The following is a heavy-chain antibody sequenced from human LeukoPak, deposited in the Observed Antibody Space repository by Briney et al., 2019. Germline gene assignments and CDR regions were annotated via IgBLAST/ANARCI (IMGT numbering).Heavy chain of an antibody. Sequence: ASVKVSCQPSEYSFTSYYMHWVRQAPGQGLEWVGVITPSGGTTSYAQNFQARLTLTRDPSSSTFSMDLSSLRSEDTAVYYCASGGLNWQLVHWGQGTLVSVSS. CDR1: EYSFTSYY. D-gene: IGHD6-13*01. J-gene: IGHJ4*02. CDR2: ITPSGGTT. CDR3: ASGGLNWQLVH. V-gene: IGHV1-46*01.